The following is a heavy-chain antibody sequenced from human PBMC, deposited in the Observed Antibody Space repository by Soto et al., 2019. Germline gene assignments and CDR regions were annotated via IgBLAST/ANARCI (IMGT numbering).Heavy chain of an antibody. V-gene: IGHV4-59*01. CDR2: IYYSGST. Sequence: QVQLQESGPGLVKPSETLSLTCTVSGGSISSYYWSWIRQPPGKGLEWIGYIYYSGSTNYNPSLKSRVTISVDTSKNQFSLKLSSVTAADTAVYYCARWMTTVTTRAAFDIWGQGTMATVSS. J-gene: IGHJ3*02. D-gene: IGHD4-17*01. CDR1: GGSISSYY. CDR3: ARWMTTVTTRAAFDI.